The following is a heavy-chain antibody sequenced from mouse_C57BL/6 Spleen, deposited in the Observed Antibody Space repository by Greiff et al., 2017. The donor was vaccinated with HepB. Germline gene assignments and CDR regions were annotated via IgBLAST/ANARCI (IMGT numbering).Heavy chain of an antibody. Sequence: QVQLQQPGAELVKPGASVKLSCKASGYTFTSYWMHWVKQRPGQGLEWIGMIHPNSGSTNYNEKFKSKATLTVDKSSSTAYMQLSSLTSEDSAVYYCARSGSYYYGSSYYAMDYWGQGTSVTVSS. D-gene: IGHD1-1*01. CDR1: GYTFTSYW. V-gene: IGHV1-64*01. J-gene: IGHJ4*01. CDR2: IHPNSGST. CDR3: ARSGSYYYGSSYYAMDY.